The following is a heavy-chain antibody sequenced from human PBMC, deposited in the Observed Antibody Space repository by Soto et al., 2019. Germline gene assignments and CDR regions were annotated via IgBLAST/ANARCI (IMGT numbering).Heavy chain of an antibody. CDR2: INPSGGSA. D-gene: IGHD6-13*01. V-gene: IGHV1-46*01. J-gene: IGHJ5*02. Sequence: ASVKVSCKASGYTFTSYYMHWVRQAPGQGLEWMGIINPSGGSASYAQKFQGRVTMTRDTSTSTVYMELSSLRSEDTAVYYCVRGLSYSSSWYLAMGLWFDPWGQGTLVTVSS. CDR1: GYTFTSYY. CDR3: VRGLSYSSSWYLAMGLWFDP.